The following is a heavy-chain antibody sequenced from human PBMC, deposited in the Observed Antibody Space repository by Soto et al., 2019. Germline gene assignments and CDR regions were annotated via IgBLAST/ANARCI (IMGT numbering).Heavy chain of an antibody. Sequence: PSGNLDLTSTVSGGSISSYYWRWVRQPAGKGLEWIGRIYTSGRTNYNPSLKSRVTMSVDTSKNQFCLELSSVDAAATAVYYCARDLLVLVFLLAYHHSCAMDFRG. J-gene: IGHJ6*02. CDR2: IYTSGRT. CDR3: ARDLLVLVFLLAYHHSCAMDF. D-gene: IGHD2-8*02. CDR1: GGSISSYY. V-gene: IGHV4-4*07.